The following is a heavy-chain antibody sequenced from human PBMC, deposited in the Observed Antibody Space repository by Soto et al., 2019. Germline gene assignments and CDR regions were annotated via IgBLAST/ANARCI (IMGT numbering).Heavy chain of an antibody. CDR2: IYYSGST. J-gene: IGHJ5*02. D-gene: IGHD2-8*01. CDR1: GGSISSSSYY. Sequence: SETLSLTCTVSGGSISSSSYYWGWIRQPPGKGLEWIGSIYYSGSTYYNPSLKSRVTISVDTSKNQFSLKLSSVTAADTAVYYCARHRATPFLMVYATKFSPHNWFDPWGQGTLVIVSS. V-gene: IGHV4-39*01. CDR3: ARHRATPFLMVYATKFSPHNWFDP.